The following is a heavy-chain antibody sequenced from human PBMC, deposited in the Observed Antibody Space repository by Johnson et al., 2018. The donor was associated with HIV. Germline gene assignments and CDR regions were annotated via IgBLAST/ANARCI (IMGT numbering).Heavy chain of an antibody. D-gene: IGHD6-19*01. CDR1: AFTFSSYA. Sequence: QVQLVESGGGVVQPGGSLRLSCAASAFTFSSYAMHWVRQAPGKGLEWVSVIYSGGSTYYADSVKGRFTISRDNSKNTLYLQMNSLRAEDTAVYYCTTDGRIPVAHHDAFDVWGQGTMVTVSS. CDR3: TTDGRIPVAHHDAFDV. V-gene: IGHV3-NL1*01. J-gene: IGHJ3*01. CDR2: IYSGGST.